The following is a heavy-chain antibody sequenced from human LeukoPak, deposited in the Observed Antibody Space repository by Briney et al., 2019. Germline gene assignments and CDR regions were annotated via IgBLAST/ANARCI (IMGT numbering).Heavy chain of an antibody. Sequence: GGSLRLSSVPSGFTSSDYAMSTVPHAPGKGLEWGSGISDSGGSTYYADSVKGRCTISRDNSKNTVSLQMNNLRAEDTAVYFCARYDSFIPYWGQGTLVTVTS. CDR1: GFTSSDYA. CDR3: ARYDSFIPY. J-gene: IGHJ4*02. D-gene: IGHD3-22*01. V-gene: IGHV3-23*01. CDR2: ISDSGGST.